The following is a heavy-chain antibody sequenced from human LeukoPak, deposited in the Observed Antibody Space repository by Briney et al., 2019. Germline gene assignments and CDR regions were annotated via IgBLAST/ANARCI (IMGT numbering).Heavy chain of an antibody. Sequence: PSETLSLTCTVSGGSISSCSYYWGWIRQPPGKGLEWIGSIYYSGSTYYSPSLKSRVTISVDTSKNQFSLKLSSVTAADTAVYYCARHKGAAGSGWYYFDYWGQGTLVTVSS. CDR2: IYYSGST. CDR1: GGSISSCSYY. V-gene: IGHV4-39*01. CDR3: ARHKGAAGSGWYYFDY. D-gene: IGHD6-13*01. J-gene: IGHJ4*02.